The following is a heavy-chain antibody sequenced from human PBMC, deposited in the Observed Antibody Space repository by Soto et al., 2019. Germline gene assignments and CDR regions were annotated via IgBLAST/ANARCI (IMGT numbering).Heavy chain of an antibody. D-gene: IGHD2-15*01. V-gene: IGHV4-30-4*01. Sequence: SETLSLTCTVSGGSISSGDYYWSWIRQPPGKGLEWIGYIYYSGSTYYNPSLKSRVTISVDTSKNQFSLKLSSVTAADTAVYYCARRYCSGGSCYFDYWGQGTLVTVPQ. J-gene: IGHJ4*02. CDR1: GGSISSGDYY. CDR2: IYYSGST. CDR3: ARRYCSGGSCYFDY.